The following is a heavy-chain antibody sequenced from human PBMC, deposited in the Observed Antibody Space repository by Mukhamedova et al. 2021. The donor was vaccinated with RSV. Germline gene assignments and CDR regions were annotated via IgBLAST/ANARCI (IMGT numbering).Heavy chain of an antibody. CDR2: INPDDGGA. Sequence: EYMGIINPDDGGARYAQKFQGRVTMTRDTSTSTVYMELSSMTSEDMARYYWAREIPNSFYFDYWGQGTPVTVSS. D-gene: IGHD2-2*02. J-gene: IGHJ4*02. CDR3: AREIPNSFYFDY. V-gene: IGHV1-46*01.